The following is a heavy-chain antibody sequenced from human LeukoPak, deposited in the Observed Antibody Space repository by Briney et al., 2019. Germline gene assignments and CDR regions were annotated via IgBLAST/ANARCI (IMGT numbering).Heavy chain of an antibody. J-gene: IGHJ3*02. CDR2: ISSSSTYI. CDR1: GFTFSSYS. CDR3: ASGYSYGTYDAFDI. D-gene: IGHD5-18*01. Sequence: GGSLRLSCAASGFTFSSYSMNWVRQAPGKGLEWVSSISSSSTYIYYADSVKGRFTISRDNAKNSLYLQMNSLRAEDTAVYYCASGYSYGTYDAFDIWGQGTMVTVSS. V-gene: IGHV3-21*01.